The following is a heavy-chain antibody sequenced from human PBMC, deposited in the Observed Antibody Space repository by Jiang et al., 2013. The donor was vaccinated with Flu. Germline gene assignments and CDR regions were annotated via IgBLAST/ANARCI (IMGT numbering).Heavy chain of an antibody. V-gene: IGHV3-64*01. Sequence: QLVESGGGLVQPGGSLRLSCAASGFIFSGYAMHWIRQAPGKGLEYVSAITASGAGTFYANYVKGRFTIYRDNSWNTLFLQMDSLRADDTAVYYCARLSSHYDTSGYYYDNWGQGTLVTVSS. CDR3: ARLSSHYDTSGYYYDN. CDR1: GFIFSGYA. CDR2: ITASGAGT. J-gene: IGHJ4*02. D-gene: IGHD3-22*01.